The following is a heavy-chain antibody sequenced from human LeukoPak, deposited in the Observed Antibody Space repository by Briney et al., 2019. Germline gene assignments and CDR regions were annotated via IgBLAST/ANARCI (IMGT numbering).Heavy chain of an antibody. J-gene: IGHJ4*02. CDR3: ARDELAVAKKGFLDS. D-gene: IGHD6-19*01. CDR1: GFIFSSYG. CDR2: IWYDGSNK. Sequence: GESLSLSCAASGFIFSSYGMHWVRQAPGKGLEWVAVIWYDGSNKYYADSVKGRFTISRDNSKNTPYLQVNSLRAEDTAVYYCARDELAVAKKGFLDSWGQGTLVTVSS. V-gene: IGHV3-33*01.